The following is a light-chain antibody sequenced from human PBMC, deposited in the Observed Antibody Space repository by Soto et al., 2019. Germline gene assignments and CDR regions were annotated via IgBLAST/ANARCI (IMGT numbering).Light chain of an antibody. V-gene: IGLV2-14*03. CDR3: SSYTSSKTLV. CDR1: SSDVGGYNY. J-gene: IGLJ2*01. Sequence: QSALTQPASVSGSPGQSITISCTGTSSDVGGYNYVSWYQQHPGKAPNLVIYDVSNRPSGVSNRFSGSKSGNTASLTISGXXXXXXXDYYCSSYTSSKTLVLGGGTKL. CDR2: DVS.